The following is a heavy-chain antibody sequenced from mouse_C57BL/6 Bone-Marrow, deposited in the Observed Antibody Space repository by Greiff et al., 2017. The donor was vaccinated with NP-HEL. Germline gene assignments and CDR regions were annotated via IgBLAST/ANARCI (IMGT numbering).Heavy chain of an antibody. CDR3: ARGGRAYSGNYVTYLDS. CDR2: IYPGSGST. CDR1: GYTFTSYW. D-gene: IGHD2-10*01. V-gene: IGHV1-55*01. Sequence: QVQLQQPGAELVKPGASVKMSCKASGYTFTSYWITWVKQRPGQGLEWIGDIYPGSGSTNYNEKFKSKATLTVDTSSSTAYMQLSSLTSEDSAVYYWARGGRAYSGNYVTYLDSWGQGTTLTSSS. J-gene: IGHJ2*01.